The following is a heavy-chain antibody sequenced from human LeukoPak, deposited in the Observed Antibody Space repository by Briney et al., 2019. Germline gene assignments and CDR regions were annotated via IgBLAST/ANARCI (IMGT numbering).Heavy chain of an antibody. Sequence: APVKVSCKASGYTFTGYYMHWVRQAPGQGLEWMGRINPNSGGTNYAQKFQGRVTMTRDTSISTAYMELSRLRSDDTAVYYCARDGWELLHFDYWGQGTLVTVSS. J-gene: IGHJ4*02. CDR3: ARDGWELLHFDY. V-gene: IGHV1-2*06. D-gene: IGHD1-26*01. CDR2: INPNSGGT. CDR1: GYTFTGYY.